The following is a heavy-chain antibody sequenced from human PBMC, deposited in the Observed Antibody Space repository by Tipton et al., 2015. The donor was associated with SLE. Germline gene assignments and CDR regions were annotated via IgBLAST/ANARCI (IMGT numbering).Heavy chain of an antibody. CDR3: ARHGYDSGFDF. CDR2: VRSKANSHAT. CDR1: GFTFSGSA. Sequence: SLRLSCVASGFTFSGSAIHWIRQASGKGLEWVGRVRSKANSHATGYAASVRGGFIISRDDSKNTAFLQMNSLKTEDTAVYYCARHGYDSGFDFWGQGTPVTVSS. J-gene: IGHJ4*02. V-gene: IGHV3-73*01. D-gene: IGHD3-22*01.